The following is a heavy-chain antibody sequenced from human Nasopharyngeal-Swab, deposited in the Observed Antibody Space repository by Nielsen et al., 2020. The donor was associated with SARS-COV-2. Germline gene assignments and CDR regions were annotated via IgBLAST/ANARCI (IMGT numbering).Heavy chain of an antibody. J-gene: IGHJ4*02. CDR3: ARVHSDSRGWYHFDS. D-gene: IGHD6-19*01. CDR2: LSSAGSR. V-gene: IGHV3-53*04. Sequence: GESLKISCAASGFTVSNSFLSWVRQAPGKGLEWVTGLSSAGSRYYADSAKDRFTISRQSFENTLHLQMNSLRSEDTAMYYCARVHSDSRGWYHFDSWGQGAQVTVSS. CDR1: GFTVSNSF.